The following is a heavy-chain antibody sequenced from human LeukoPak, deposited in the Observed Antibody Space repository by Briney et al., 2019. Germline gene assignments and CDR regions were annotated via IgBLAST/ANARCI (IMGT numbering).Heavy chain of an antibody. D-gene: IGHD2-15*01. CDR1: GGTLSRYA. Sequence: SVKVSCKASGGTLSRYAISWLRQAPGQGLEWMGRIIPIFGTANHAQKFQGRVTLTTDESTRTAYMELSSLRSEDTAVYYCARGIAAPYMDVWGKGTTVTVSS. CDR3: ARGIAAPYMDV. V-gene: IGHV1-69*05. CDR2: IIPIFGTA. J-gene: IGHJ6*03.